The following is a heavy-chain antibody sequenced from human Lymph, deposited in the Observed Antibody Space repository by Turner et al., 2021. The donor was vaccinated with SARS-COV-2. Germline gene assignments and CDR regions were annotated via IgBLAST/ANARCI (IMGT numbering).Heavy chain of an antibody. J-gene: IGHJ4*02. V-gene: IGHV3-7*01. CDR3: ARMGSSSWYFDY. Sequence: EVQLVESGGGLVQPGGSLRLSCAAAGFTFSYYWMSWVRQAPGKGMEWVANRKKDGSEKYYVDSVKGRFTISRDNAKNSLFLQMNSLRAEDTAVYYCARMGSSSWYFDYWGQGTLVTVSS. CDR1: GFTFSYYW. D-gene: IGHD1-26*01. CDR2: RKKDGSEK.